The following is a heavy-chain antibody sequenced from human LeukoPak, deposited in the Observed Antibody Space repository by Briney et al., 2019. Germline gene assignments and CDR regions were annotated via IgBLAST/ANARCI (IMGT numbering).Heavy chain of an antibody. CDR1: GFTFSSYA. V-gene: IGHV3-23*01. CDR3: AKDYSSGWYGGGFDY. D-gene: IGHD6-19*01. Sequence: GGSLRLSCTASGFTFSSYAINWVRQAPGKGLEWVAVVSISVTSTYYADSVKGRFTISRDNSNNTVYLQMNSLRVEDTAVYYCAKDYSSGWYGGGFDYWGQGTLVTVSS. CDR2: VSISVTST. J-gene: IGHJ4*02.